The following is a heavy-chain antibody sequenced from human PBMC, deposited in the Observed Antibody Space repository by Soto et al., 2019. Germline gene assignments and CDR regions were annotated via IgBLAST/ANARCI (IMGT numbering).Heavy chain of an antibody. J-gene: IGHJ4*02. CDR1: GLTFSNYA. V-gene: IGHV3-30-3*01. D-gene: IGHD4-17*01. Sequence: PLLSLRVSCAAAGLTFSNYALHWVRKAPGKGLEWVAVISDDGSNKYYADSVEGRFTISRDNSKNTVYLQMNSLRLEDTAVYYCARGPSYSDSYFDYWGKGTLVTVSS. CDR3: ARGPSYSDSYFDY. CDR2: ISDDGSNK.